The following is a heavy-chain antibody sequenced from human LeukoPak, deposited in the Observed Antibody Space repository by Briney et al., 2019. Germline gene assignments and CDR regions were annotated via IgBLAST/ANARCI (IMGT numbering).Heavy chain of an antibody. Sequence: ASVKVSCKASGFIFTFYYMHWVRQAPGQRLDWMGIINPSGDNTNYAQRFKGRVTMTRDMSTSTVYMELSSLRSEDTAVYFCAREGYCSGNNCYSVDYWGQGTLVTASS. CDR3: AREGYCSGNNCYSVDY. J-gene: IGHJ4*02. CDR1: GFIFTFYY. D-gene: IGHD2-15*01. V-gene: IGHV1-46*01. CDR2: INPSGDNT.